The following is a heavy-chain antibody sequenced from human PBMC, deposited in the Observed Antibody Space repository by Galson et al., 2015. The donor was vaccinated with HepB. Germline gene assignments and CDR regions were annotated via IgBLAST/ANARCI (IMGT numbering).Heavy chain of an antibody. CDR2: ISGSGGST. D-gene: IGHD6-13*01. CDR3: AKDPGYYLQLAYYFDY. CDR1: GFTFSSYA. Sequence: SLRLSCAASGFTFSSYAMSWVRQAPGKGLEWVSAISGSGGSTYYADSVKGRFTISRDNSKNTLYLQMNSLRAEDTAVYYCAKDPGYYLQLAYYFDYWGQGTLVTVSS. V-gene: IGHV3-23*01. J-gene: IGHJ4*02.